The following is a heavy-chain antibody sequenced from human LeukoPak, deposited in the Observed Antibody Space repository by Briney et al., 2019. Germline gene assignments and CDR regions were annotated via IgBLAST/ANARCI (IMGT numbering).Heavy chain of an antibody. CDR1: GFTFSSYW. Sequence: GGSLRLSCAASGFTFSSYWMHWVRQGPGKGLVWVSRISSDWRTTSYADSVKGRFTISRDNAKNTLYLQMNSLRVEDTAVYYCARDSRYYYDSRNYDNVAFDMWGQGTMVTVSS. J-gene: IGHJ3*02. D-gene: IGHD3-10*01. CDR3: ARDSRYYYDSRNYDNVAFDM. V-gene: IGHV3-74*01. CDR2: ISSDWRTT.